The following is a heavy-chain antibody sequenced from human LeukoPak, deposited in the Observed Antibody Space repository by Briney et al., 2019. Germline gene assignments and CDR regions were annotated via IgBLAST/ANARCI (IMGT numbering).Heavy chain of an antibody. J-gene: IGHJ4*02. CDR1: GGSFSGYY. V-gene: IGHV4-34*01. CDR3: ARGRTLRYFDWLPTYYFDY. D-gene: IGHD3-9*01. Sequence: SETLSLTCAVYGGSFSGYYWSWIRQPPGKGLEWIGEINHSGSTNYNPSLKSRVTISVDTSKNQFSLKLSSVTAADTAVYYCARGRTLRYFDWLPTYYFDYWGQGTLVTVSS. CDR2: INHSGST.